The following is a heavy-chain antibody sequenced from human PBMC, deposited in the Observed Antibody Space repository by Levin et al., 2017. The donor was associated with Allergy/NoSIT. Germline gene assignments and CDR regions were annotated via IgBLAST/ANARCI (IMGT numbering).Heavy chain of an antibody. CDR3: ARDRDSGYEGVFDY. Sequence: PSETLSLTCTVSGGSISSYYWSWIRQPPGKGLEWIGYIYYSGSTNYNPSLKSRVTISVDTSKNQFSLKLSSVTAADTAVYYCARDRDSGYEGVFDYWGQGTLVTVSS. J-gene: IGHJ4*02. CDR1: GGSISSYY. D-gene: IGHD5-12*01. V-gene: IGHV4-59*01. CDR2: IYYSGST.